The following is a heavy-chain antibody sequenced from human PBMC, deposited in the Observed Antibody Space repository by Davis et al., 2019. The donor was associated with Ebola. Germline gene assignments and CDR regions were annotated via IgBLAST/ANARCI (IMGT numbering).Heavy chain of an antibody. CDR2: MNSYSSHI. Sequence: GESLKISCAASGFTLSSYRMMWVRQAPEKGLECVSYMNSYSSHIYYADSVRGRFTISRDNAKDSLYLQMNSLRAEDTAVYYCAREGLCSSASCLDYWGQGTLVTVSS. V-gene: IGHV3-21*01. J-gene: IGHJ4*02. D-gene: IGHD2-2*01. CDR1: GFTLSSYR. CDR3: AREGLCSSASCLDY.